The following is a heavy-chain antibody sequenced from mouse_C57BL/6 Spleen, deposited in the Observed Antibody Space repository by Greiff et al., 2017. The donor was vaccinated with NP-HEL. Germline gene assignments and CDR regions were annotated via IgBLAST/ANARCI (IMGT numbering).Heavy chain of an antibody. J-gene: IGHJ4*01. D-gene: IGHD1-1*01. CDR1: GFTFTDYY. V-gene: IGHV7-3*01. CDR3: ARCYYGSSYPYYYAMDY. CDR2: IRNKANGYTT. Sequence: EVKLVESGGGLVQPGGSLSLSCAASGFTFTDYYVSWVRQPPGKALEWLGFIRNKANGYTTEYSASVKGRFTISRDNSQSILYLQMNALRAEDSATYSCARCYYGSSYPYYYAMDYWGQGTSVTVSS.